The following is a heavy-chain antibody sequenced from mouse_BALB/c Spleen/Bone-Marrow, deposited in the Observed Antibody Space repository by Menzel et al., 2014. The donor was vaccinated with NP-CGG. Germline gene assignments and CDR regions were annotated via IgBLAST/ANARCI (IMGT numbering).Heavy chain of an antibody. Sequence: EVQLQQSGGGLVQPGGSLKLSCAASGFTFSSYGMSWVRQTPDKRLELVASINSNGGSTYYPDSVKGRFTISRDNAKNTLSLQMSSLKSEGTAMYYCARGNYGNYVDYFDYWGQGTTLTVSS. D-gene: IGHD2-1*01. V-gene: IGHV5-6-3*01. CDR3: ARGNYGNYVDYFDY. CDR2: INSNGGST. J-gene: IGHJ2*01. CDR1: GFTFSSYG.